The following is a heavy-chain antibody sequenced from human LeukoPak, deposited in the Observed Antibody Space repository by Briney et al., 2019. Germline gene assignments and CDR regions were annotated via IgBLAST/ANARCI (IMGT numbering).Heavy chain of an antibody. CDR1: GYTFTGYY. J-gene: IGHJ4*02. CDR2: INPNSGGT. V-gene: IGHV1-2*02. CDR3: VLATENFDY. Sequence: GASVKVSCKASGYTFTGYYMHWVRQAPGQGPEWMGWINPNSGGTKYVQKFQGRVTMTRDTSISTAYMELSRLRSDDTAVYYRVLATENFDYWGQGTLVTVSS.